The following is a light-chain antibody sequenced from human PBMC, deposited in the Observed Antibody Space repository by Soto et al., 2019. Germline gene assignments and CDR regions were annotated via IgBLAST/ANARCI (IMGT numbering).Light chain of an antibody. CDR1: QTISSW. CDR3: QHYNGYSEA. V-gene: IGKV1-5*03. J-gene: IGKJ1*01. CDR2: KAS. Sequence: DIQMTQSPSTLSGSVGDSVTITCRASQTISSWLAWYQQKPGKAPKLLIYKASTLKSGVPSRFSGSGSGTECTLTISSLQPDDFATYYCQHYNGYSEAFGQGTKVELK.